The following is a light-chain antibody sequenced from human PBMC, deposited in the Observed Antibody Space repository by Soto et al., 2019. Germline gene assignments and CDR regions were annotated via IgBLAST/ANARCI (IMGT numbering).Light chain of an antibody. CDR2: LNSDGSH. CDR1: RGYSGYA. CDR3: QTWGTGIRV. Sequence: QSVLTQSPSASASLGASVKLTCTLSRGYSGYAIAWHQQQPEKGPRFLMTLNSDGSHTKGDGIPDRFSGSSSGAERYLTISSLQSEDEADYYCQTWGTGIRVFGGGTKLTVL. V-gene: IGLV4-69*01. J-gene: IGLJ3*02.